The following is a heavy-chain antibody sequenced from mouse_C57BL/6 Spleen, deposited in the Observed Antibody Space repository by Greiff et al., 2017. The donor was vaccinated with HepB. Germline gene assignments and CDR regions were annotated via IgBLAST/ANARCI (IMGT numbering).Heavy chain of an antibody. CDR2: IDPEDGET. J-gene: IGHJ2*01. CDR1: GFNIKDYY. V-gene: IGHV14-2*01. Sequence: EVKLVESGAELVKPGASVKLSCTASGFNIKDYYMHWVKQRTEQGLEWIGRIDPEDGETKYAPKFQGKATITADTSSNTAYLQLSSLTSEDTAVYYCSRYYYGSSDYFDYWGQGTTLTVSS. CDR3: SRYYYGSSDYFDY. D-gene: IGHD1-1*01.